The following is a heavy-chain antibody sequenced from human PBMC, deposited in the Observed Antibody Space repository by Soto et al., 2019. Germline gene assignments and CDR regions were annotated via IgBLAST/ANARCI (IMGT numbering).Heavy chain of an antibody. CDR1: AHNFSSYW. Sequence: GGSLRLSCAAPAHNFSSYWMSWVRQAPGKGPEWLAIINQDGSQKYFLDSVTGRFTISRDNAKKSLYLQMDSLRVEDTAVYYCAGGSGREGYNFAGRGQGNQLTVSS. V-gene: IGHV3-7*01. CDR3: AGGSGREGYNFAG. J-gene: IGHJ4*02. CDR2: INQDGSQK. D-gene: IGHD5-12*01.